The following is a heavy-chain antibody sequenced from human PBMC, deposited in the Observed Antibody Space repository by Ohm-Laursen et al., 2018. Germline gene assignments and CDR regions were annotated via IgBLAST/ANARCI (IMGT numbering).Heavy chain of an antibody. D-gene: IGHD5-12*01. CDR1: GGSISTYY. CDR2: IHASGST. J-gene: IGHJ4*02. V-gene: IGHV4-4*07. Sequence: SDTLSLTCFVSGGSISTYYWSWIRQSAGKGLEWIGRIHASGSTNYNPSLKSRVTMSVDTSKNQFSLKLSSMTAADTAVYYCARASSNSGYTAFDYWGQGTLVTVSS. CDR3: ARASSNSGYTAFDY.